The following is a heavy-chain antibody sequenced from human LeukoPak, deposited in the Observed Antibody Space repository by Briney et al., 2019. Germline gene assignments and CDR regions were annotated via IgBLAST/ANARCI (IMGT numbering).Heavy chain of an antibody. J-gene: IGHJ4*02. CDR1: GFTFSSYA. CDR2: ISGSGGST. D-gene: IGHD5-18*01. CDR3: ASDSLGLRRIQPYDY. Sequence: PGGSLRLSCAASGFTFSSYAMSWVRQAPGKGLEWVSAISGSGGSTYYADSVKGRFTISRDNSKNTLYLQMNSLRAEDTAVYYCASDSLGLRRIQPYDYWGQGTLVTVSS. V-gene: IGHV3-23*01.